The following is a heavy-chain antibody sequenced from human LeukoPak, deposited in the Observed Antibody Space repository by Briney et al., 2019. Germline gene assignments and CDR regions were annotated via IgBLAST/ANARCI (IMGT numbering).Heavy chain of an antibody. V-gene: IGHV3-7*01. CDR2: IRQDGSEK. CDR1: GFTFSSYW. D-gene: IGHD3-3*01. J-gene: IGHJ6*03. CDR3: ARLRYHDFWSGYWKYYYYMDV. Sequence: GGSLRLSCAASGFTFSSYWMSWVRQAPGKGLEWAANIRQDGSEKYYVDSVKGRFTISRDNAKNSLYLQMNSLRAEDTAVYYCARLRYHDFWSGYWKYYYYMDVWGKGTTVTVSS.